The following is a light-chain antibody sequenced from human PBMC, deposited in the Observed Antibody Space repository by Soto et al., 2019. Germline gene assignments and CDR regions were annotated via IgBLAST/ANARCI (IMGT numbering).Light chain of an antibody. J-gene: IGKJ4*01. Sequence: DIQMTQSPSSLSASVGDRVTITCRASQSISNYLNWYQQKPGKAPKLLIYAASSLQSGVPSRFSGSGSGTDFTLNISSLQTEDFATDYCQQSYSIPVTFGGGNKVEIK. CDR2: AAS. V-gene: IGKV1-39*01. CDR3: QQSYSIPVT. CDR1: QSISNY.